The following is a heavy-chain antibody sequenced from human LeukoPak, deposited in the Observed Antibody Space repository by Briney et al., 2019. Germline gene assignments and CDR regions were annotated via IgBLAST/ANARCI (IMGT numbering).Heavy chain of an antibody. D-gene: IGHD4-17*01. CDR3: AREPSVTTVSTGS. Sequence: PSETLSLTCAVYGGSFSGYYWSWIRQPPGKGLEWIGEINHSGSTNYNPSLKSRVTVSVDTSRNLFSLRLSSVTAADTAIYYCAREPSVTTVSTGSWGQGTLVIVSS. J-gene: IGHJ5*02. CDR2: INHSGST. CDR1: GGSFSGYY. V-gene: IGHV4-34*01.